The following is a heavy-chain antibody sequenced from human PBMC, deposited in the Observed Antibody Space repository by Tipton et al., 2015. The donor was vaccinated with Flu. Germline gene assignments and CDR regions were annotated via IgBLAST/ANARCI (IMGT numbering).Heavy chain of an antibody. J-gene: IGHJ4*02. V-gene: IGHV5-51*01. CDR3: VRRDTSGYYY. CDR1: GYRFTNYW. CDR2: IYPGDSET. D-gene: IGHD3-22*01. Sequence: QLVQSGAEVKKPGESLKISCKGSGYRFTNYWIGWVRQMPGKGLEWMGIIYPGDSETKYSPSFQAQVTFSADKSISTAYLQWSSLNASVTAMYYCVRRDTSGYYYWGQGTLVTVSS.